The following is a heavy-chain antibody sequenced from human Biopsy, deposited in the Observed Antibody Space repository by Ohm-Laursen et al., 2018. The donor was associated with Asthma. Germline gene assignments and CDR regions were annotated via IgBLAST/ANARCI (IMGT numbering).Heavy chain of an antibody. D-gene: IGHD3-3*01. J-gene: IGHJ6*02. V-gene: IGHV4-34*01. CDR2: SNQGGSP. CDR3: ASGPEWYGLDV. CDR1: RGSLRVYV. Sequence: SETLSLTWGVYRGSLRVYVWSWIRQPPGKGLEWIGESNQGGSPTFNPSLKGRVTISRDTSKNQLSLKLRSVTAADTAVYYCASGPEWYGLDVWGQGTTVTVSS.